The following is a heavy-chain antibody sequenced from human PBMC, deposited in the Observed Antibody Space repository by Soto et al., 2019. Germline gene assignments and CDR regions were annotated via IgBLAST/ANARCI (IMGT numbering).Heavy chain of an antibody. J-gene: IGHJ5*02. Sequence: XGSLKISCKGCGYSFTTYWIAWVRQMPGKGLECMGIIYPGDSDTRYSPSFQGQVTISADKSINTAYLQWSSLKASDSAIYYCARPFDTSGWYDHWGQGTLVTGSS. CDR3: ARPFDTSGWYDH. V-gene: IGHV5-51*01. CDR1: GYSFTTYW. CDR2: IYPGDSDT. D-gene: IGHD6-19*01.